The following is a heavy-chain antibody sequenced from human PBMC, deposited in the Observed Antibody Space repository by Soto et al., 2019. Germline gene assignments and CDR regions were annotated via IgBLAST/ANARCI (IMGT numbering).Heavy chain of an antibody. Sequence: GESLKISCKGSGYSFTSYWIAWVRQMPGKGLEWMGIIYPGDSDTRFSPSFQGQVTISADKSISAAYLQWSSLKASDTAMYYCARPQRLGNFYFGMDVWGQGTTVTVSS. D-gene: IGHD5-12*01. CDR3: ARPQRLGNFYFGMDV. V-gene: IGHV5-51*01. CDR2: IYPGDSDT. CDR1: GYSFTSYW. J-gene: IGHJ6*02.